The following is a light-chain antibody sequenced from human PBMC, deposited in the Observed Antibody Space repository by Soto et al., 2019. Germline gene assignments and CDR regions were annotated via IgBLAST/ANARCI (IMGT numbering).Light chain of an antibody. Sequence: DIQMTQSPSTLSASVGDRVTITCRASQNLNKWLAWYQQKPGKAPKLLIYEASTLEGGVPSRFSGSGSGTAFTPNISSQQPDDFATYWCQQYKSYSTFGQGTKMDIK. CDR2: EAS. CDR1: QNLNKW. CDR3: QQYKSYST. J-gene: IGKJ1*01. V-gene: IGKV1-5*03.